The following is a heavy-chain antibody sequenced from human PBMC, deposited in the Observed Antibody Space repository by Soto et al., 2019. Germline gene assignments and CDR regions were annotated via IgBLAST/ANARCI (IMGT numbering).Heavy chain of an antibody. CDR2: IKSKIDGGAT. CDR1: GVIFSKAW. CDR3: TTAHGRSRVGDPDGFDT. Sequence: EVQLVESGGGLVKPGESLRLSCVDSGVIFSKAWMNWVRQAPGKGLEWVGRIKSKIDGGATDYAAPVKGRFTISRDESKNTVYLQIDRRKAEDAAVYYCTTAHGRSRVGDPDGFDTWGQGSEVTVSS. J-gene: IGHJ3*02. D-gene: IGHD3-16*01. V-gene: IGHV3-15*07.